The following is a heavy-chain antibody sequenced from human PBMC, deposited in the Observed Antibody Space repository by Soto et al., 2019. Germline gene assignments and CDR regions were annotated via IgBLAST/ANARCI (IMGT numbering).Heavy chain of an antibody. J-gene: IGHJ4*02. CDR3: TTDHPYNYASSCYDN. CDR2: IKSKTDGGTT. D-gene: IGHD3-22*01. CDR1: GFIFSNAW. V-gene: IGHV3-15*07. Sequence: EVQLVESGGDLVKPGGSLRLSCAGSGFIFSNAWINWVRQAPGKGLEWVGHIKSKTDGGTTDYAAPVKGRYTISRDDSKNTVFLQMNSLKTEDTAMYYCTTDHPYNYASSCYDNWGQGTLVTVSS.